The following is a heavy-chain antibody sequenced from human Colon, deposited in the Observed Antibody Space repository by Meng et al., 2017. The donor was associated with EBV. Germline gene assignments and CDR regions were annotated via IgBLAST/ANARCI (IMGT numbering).Heavy chain of an antibody. CDR2: IYYSGST. CDR1: GGSISSGNHY. Sequence: QVQLQESGPGLVKPSQTRSLTGTVSGGSISSGNHYWSWIRQHPGKGLEYIGYIYYSGSTYYNPSLKSRVIISVDTSKNQFSLRLNSVTAADTAVYYCASLYGDSSVWYLDLWGRGTLVTVSS. J-gene: IGHJ2*01. D-gene: IGHD4-17*01. V-gene: IGHV4-31*03. CDR3: ASLYGDSSVWYLDL.